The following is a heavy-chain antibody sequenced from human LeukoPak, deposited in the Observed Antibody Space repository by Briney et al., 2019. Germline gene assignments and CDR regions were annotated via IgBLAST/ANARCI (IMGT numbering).Heavy chain of an antibody. D-gene: IGHD2-15*01. CDR2: INSGGTVT. V-gene: IGHV3-74*01. J-gene: IGHJ4*02. CDR3: ARAGPCSGGSCYLPWDY. CDR1: GFTFSDFW. Sequence: GGSLRLSCAASGFTFSDFWMHWVRQAPGKGLVWVSRINSGGTVTNYADSVKGRLTISRDNAKNTLYLQMNSLRAEDTAVYYCARAGPCSGGSCYLPWDYWGQGTLVTVSS.